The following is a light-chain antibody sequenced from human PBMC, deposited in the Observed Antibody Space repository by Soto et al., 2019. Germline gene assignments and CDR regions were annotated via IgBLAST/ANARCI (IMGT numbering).Light chain of an antibody. CDR1: QGISSY. V-gene: IGKV1-5*01. CDR2: EAS. J-gene: IGKJ1*01. Sequence: DIQMTQSPSTLSASVGDRVTITCRASQGISSYLAWYQQKPGKAPKLLIYEASSLQSGVPSRFSGSGSGTEFTLTISSLQPDDFATYYCQHYNSYSEAFGQGTKVDIK. CDR3: QHYNSYSEA.